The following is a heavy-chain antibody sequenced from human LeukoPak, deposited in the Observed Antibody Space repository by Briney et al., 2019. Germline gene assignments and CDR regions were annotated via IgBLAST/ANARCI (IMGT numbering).Heavy chain of an antibody. D-gene: IGHD1-26*01. V-gene: IGHV3-9*01. CDR3: AKGTGRYWTFFDD. J-gene: IGHJ4*02. CDR1: GFTFDDYA. Sequence: GGSLRLSCAATGFTFDDYAMHWVRHSPGRGLEWVSGISWNSGSMDYAASVRGRFTISRDNANNSLYLQMNSLRPEDSALYYCAKGTGRYWTFFDDWGQGTLVTVSS. CDR2: ISWNSGSM.